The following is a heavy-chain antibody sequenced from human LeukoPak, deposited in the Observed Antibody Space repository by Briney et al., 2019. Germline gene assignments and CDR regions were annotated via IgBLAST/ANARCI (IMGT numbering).Heavy chain of an antibody. CDR2: ISGSGDRT. D-gene: IGHD3-10*01. Sequence: PGGSLRLSCAASGFTFSSYSMSWVRQAPGKGLEWVSGISGSGDRTYYADAVKGRFTISRDNSKNTVYLQMDSLRAEDTAVYYCATSRGHGSGNLWGQGTLVTVSS. V-gene: IGHV3-23*01. CDR1: GFTFSSYS. CDR3: ATSRGHGSGNL. J-gene: IGHJ5*02.